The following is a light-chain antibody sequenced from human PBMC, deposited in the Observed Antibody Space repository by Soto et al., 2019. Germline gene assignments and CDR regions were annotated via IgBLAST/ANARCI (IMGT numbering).Light chain of an antibody. J-gene: IGKJ3*01. CDR3: QQSYSTLFS. CDR1: QTILRY. V-gene: IGKV1-39*01. Sequence: DIQMTQSPSSLSASVGDRVTITCRASQTILRYLHWYQHKPGRAPILLIYAASTLQSGVPSRFTGGGSGTEFTLTISSLQPEDFATYYCQQSYSTLFSFGPGTKVEIK. CDR2: AAS.